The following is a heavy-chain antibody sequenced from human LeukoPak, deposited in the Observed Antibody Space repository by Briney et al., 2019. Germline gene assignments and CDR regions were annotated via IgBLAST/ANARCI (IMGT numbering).Heavy chain of an antibody. Sequence: SETLSLTCAVYGGSFSGYYWSWIRQPPGKGLEWIGEINHSGSTNYNPSLKSRVTISVDTSKNQFSLKLSSVTAADTAVYYCARVGGGYIRYWGQGTLVTVSS. J-gene: IGHJ4*02. CDR1: GGSFSGYY. CDR3: ARVGGGYIRY. D-gene: IGHD2-15*01. V-gene: IGHV4-34*01. CDR2: INHSGST.